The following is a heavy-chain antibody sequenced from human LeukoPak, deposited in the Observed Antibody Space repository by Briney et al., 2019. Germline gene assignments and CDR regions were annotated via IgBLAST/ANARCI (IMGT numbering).Heavy chain of an antibody. V-gene: IGHV1-69*13. J-gene: IGHJ4*02. CDR2: IIPIFGTA. CDR3: ARAAPYSGSYYGY. D-gene: IGHD1-26*01. Sequence: SVKVSCTASGGTFSSYAISWVRQAPGQGLERMGGIIPIFGTANYAQKFQGRVTITADESTSTAYMELSSLRSEDTAVYYCARAAPYSGSYYGYWGQGTLVTVSS. CDR1: GGTFSSYA.